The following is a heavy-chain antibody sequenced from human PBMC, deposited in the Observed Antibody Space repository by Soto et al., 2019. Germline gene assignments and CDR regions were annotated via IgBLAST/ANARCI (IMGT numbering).Heavy chain of an antibody. D-gene: IGHD3-10*01. CDR3: ARASGSGSYYNPWFDP. CDR2: ISAYNGNT. CDR1: GYTFTSYG. J-gene: IGHJ5*02. Sequence: ASVKVSCKASGYTFTSYGISWVRQAPGQGLEWMGWISAYNGNTNYAQKLQGRVTMTTDTSTSTAYMELSSLRSEDTAVYYCARASGSGSYYNPWFDPWGQGTLVTVSS. V-gene: IGHV1-18*01.